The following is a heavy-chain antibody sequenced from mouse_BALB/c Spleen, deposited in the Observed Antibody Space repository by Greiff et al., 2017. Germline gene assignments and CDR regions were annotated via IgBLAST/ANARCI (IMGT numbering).Heavy chain of an antibody. J-gene: IGHJ4*01. V-gene: IGHV1-5*01. CDR1: GYSFTSYW. CDR2: IYPGNSDT. Sequence: EVQLQQSGTVLARPGASVKMSCKASGYSFTSYWMHWVKQRPGQGLEWIGAIYPGNSDTSYNQKFKGKAKLTAVTSASTAYMELSSLTNEDSAVYYCTRGEYYGSAMDYWGQGTSVTVSS. D-gene: IGHD1-2*01. CDR3: TRGEYYGSAMDY.